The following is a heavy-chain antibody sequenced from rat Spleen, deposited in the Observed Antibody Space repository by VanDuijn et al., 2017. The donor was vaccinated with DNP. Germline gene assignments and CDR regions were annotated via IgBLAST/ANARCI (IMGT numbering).Heavy chain of an antibody. V-gene: IGHV1-43*01. Sequence: QVQLQQSGAELAKPGSSVKISCKASGYTFISSYMGWIKETTGQGLDYIGYINTGSGGTNYNGKFKDKATLTVDTSSSTAFMQLSSLTPDDSAVYYCARRRLPYWYFDFWGPGTMVTVSS. D-gene: IGHD1-4*01. CDR1: GYTFISSY. CDR3: ARRRLPYWYFDF. CDR2: INTGSGGT. J-gene: IGHJ1*01.